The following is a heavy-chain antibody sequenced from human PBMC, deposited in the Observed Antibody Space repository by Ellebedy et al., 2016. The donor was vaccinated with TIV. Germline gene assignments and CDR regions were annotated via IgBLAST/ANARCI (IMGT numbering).Heavy chain of an antibody. CDR1: GFTFSRGW. J-gene: IGHJ3*02. CDR2: INQDGSEK. D-gene: IGHD1-14*01. Sequence: PGGSLRLSCAASGFTFSRGWMSLVRQAPGKGLEWVAYINQDGSEKKYVDSVRGRFTISRDNAENSLFLQMNSLRAEDTAVYYCTTNRAFDIWGQGTVVTVTS. CDR3: TTNRAFDI. V-gene: IGHV3-7*03.